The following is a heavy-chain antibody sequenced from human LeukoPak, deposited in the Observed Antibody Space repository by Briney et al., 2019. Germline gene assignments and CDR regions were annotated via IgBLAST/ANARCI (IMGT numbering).Heavy chain of an antibody. CDR2: ITSTSAYR. CDR1: GSAFNTYT. CDR3: ARVTAGATTLNYYYYSMDV. D-gene: IGHD1-26*01. V-gene: IGHV3-21*01. Sequence: GGSLRLSCVGSGSAFNTYTITWVRQAPGKGLEWVSSITSTSAYRQYADSVRGRFTISRDNTKNSLYLQMNSLGAEDTAVYHCARVTAGATTLNYYYYSMDVWGKGTTVTVSS. J-gene: IGHJ6*03.